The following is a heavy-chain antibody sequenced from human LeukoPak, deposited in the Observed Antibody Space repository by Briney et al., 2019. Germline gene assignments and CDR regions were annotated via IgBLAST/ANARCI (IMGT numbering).Heavy chain of an antibody. CDR2: MNPNSGNM. Sequence: ASVTVSCKASGYTFTSHDINWVRQATGQGLEWMGWMNPNSGNMGYAQKFQGRVTMTRDTSINTAYMQLYSLGSEDTAVYYCARGYSPSVRTTGNDYWGQGTLVTVSS. D-gene: IGHD1-1*01. J-gene: IGHJ4*02. CDR1: GYTFTSHD. CDR3: ARGYSPSVRTTGNDY. V-gene: IGHV1-8*01.